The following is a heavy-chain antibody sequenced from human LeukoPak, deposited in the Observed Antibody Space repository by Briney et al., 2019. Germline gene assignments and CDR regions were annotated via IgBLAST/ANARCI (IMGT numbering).Heavy chain of an antibody. D-gene: IGHD2-2*01. CDR3: ARGLGSSTSRPPPENWFDP. CDR2: INHSGST. V-gene: IGHV4-34*01. J-gene: IGHJ5*02. CDR1: GGSFSGYY. Sequence: SETLSLTCAVYGGSFSGYYWSWIRQPPGKGLEWIGEINHSGSTNYNPSLKSRVTISVDTSKNQFSLKLSSVTAADTAVYYCARGLGSSTSRPPPENWFDPWGQGTLVTVSS.